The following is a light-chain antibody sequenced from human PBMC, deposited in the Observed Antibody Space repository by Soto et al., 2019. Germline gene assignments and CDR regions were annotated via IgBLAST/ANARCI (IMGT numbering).Light chain of an antibody. CDR2: GAS. CDR3: QHYGSSPPIN. J-gene: IGKJ5*01. CDR1: QSVTSRN. V-gene: IGKV3-20*01. Sequence: EVVLTQSPGTLSLSLGERVTLSCRASQSVTSRNLAWYQQTPGQAPRLLIYGASYRATGIPDRFSGSGSGTDFTLTISRLEPEDFVVYYCQHYGSSPPINFGQGTRLEIK.